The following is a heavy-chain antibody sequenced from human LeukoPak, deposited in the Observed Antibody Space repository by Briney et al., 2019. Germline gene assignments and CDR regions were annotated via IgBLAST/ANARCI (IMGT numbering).Heavy chain of an antibody. V-gene: IGHV3-53*01. CDR2: IYSGGST. D-gene: IGHD5-24*01. CDR1: RFTFSSYD. J-gene: IGHJ6*02. CDR3: ARTMATAYYYYGMDV. Sequence: GSLRLSCAASRFTFSSYDMHWVRQATGKGLEWVSVIYSGGSTYYADSVKGRFTISRDNSKNTLYLQMNSLRAEDTAVYYCARTMATAYYYYGMDVWGQGTTVTVSS.